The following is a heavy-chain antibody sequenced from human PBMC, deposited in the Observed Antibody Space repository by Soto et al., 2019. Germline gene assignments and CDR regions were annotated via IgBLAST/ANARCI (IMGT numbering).Heavy chain of an antibody. J-gene: IGHJ3*02. Sequence: QGHLEQSGGEVKKPGASVQVSCRALDYTFITYGLSWVRQAPGQGLEWMGLINPYNGNTVYAQKFQGRVTMTRDTSTDTGYMDVSSLSFSDTAVYYCARISDPALQGAWDIWGDGTMVTVSS. CDR2: INPYNGNT. V-gene: IGHV1-18*04. CDR3: ARISDPALQGAWDI. D-gene: IGHD3-3*01. CDR1: DYTFITYG.